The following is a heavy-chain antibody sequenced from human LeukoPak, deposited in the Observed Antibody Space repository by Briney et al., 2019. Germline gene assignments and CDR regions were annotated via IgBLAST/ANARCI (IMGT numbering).Heavy chain of an antibody. Sequence: SETLSLTCTVSGVSISSYYWSWIRQPPGKGRDWIGYIYYSGTTNYNPSLKSRVTISVDTSKNHCSLKLSSVTAADTAVYYCARGDIVGATYDYWGQGTLVTVSS. J-gene: IGHJ4*02. CDR1: GVSISSYY. CDR2: IYYSGTT. V-gene: IGHV4-59*01. D-gene: IGHD1-26*01. CDR3: ARGDIVGATYDY.